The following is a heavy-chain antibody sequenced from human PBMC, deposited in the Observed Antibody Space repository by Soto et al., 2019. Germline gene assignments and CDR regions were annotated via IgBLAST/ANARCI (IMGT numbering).Heavy chain of an antibody. CDR1: GFTFDVYA. V-gene: IGHV3-9*01. D-gene: IGHD3-10*01. CDR3: AKGAASGPLYYWLGP. J-gene: IGHJ4*03. CDR2: ISWNSGTI. Sequence: PGGSLRLSCAASGFTFDVYAMHWVRQAPGKGLKWVSTISWNSGTIGYADSVKGRFTISRDNANNYLYLQMNSLRVEDTAFYSSAKGAASGPLYYWLGPRGQGTRVAASS.